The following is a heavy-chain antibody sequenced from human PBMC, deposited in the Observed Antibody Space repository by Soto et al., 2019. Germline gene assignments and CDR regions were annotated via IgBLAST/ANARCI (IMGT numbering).Heavy chain of an antibody. D-gene: IGHD3-9*01. V-gene: IGHV3-30-3*01. Sequence: GGSLRLSCTASGFTFGDYAMSWFRQAPGKGLEWVGFIRSNKYYADSVKGRFTISRDNSKNTLYLQMNSLRAEDTAVYYCARETAVLRYFEWDAFDIWGQGTMVTVSS. J-gene: IGHJ3*02. CDR2: IRSNK. CDR3: ARETAVLRYFEWDAFDI. CDR1: GFTFGDYA.